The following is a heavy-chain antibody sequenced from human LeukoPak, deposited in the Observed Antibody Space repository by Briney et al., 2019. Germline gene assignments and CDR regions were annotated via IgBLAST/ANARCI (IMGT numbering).Heavy chain of an antibody. V-gene: IGHV1-69*06. CDR3: ARGRKDWNYINYYYYMDV. D-gene: IGHD1-7*01. CDR2: IIPIFGTA. J-gene: IGHJ6*03. Sequence: GASVKVSCKASGGTFSSYAISWVRQAPGQGLEWMGGIIPIFGTANYAQKFQGRVTITADKSTSTAYMELSSLRSEDTAVYYCARGRKDWNYINYYYYMDVWGKGTTVTVSS. CDR1: GGTFSSYA.